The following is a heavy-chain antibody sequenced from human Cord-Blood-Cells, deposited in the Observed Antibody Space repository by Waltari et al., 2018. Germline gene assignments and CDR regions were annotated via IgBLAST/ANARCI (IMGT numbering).Heavy chain of an antibody. CDR3: ARVYYDFWSGYYDAFDI. CDR1: VGTLSSYA. D-gene: IGHD3-3*01. J-gene: IGHJ3*02. Sequence: QVQLVQSGAEVKKPGSSVTVSCKASVGTLSSYAITCVRQAPVQGLEWMGGIIPICGTANYAQKFQGRVTITADKSTSTAYMELSSLRSEDTAVYYCARVYYDFWSGYYDAFDIWGQGTMVTVSS. V-gene: IGHV1-69*06. CDR2: IIPICGTA.